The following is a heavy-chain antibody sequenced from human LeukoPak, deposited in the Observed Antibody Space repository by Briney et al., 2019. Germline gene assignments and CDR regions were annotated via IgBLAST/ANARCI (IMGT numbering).Heavy chain of an antibody. J-gene: IGHJ4*02. CDR2: GDYSGGT. V-gene: IGHV4-39*07. D-gene: IGHD3-10*01. CDR1: GDSFRSVKDY. Sequence: SETLSLTCSVSGDSFRSVKDYWAWIRQPPGKGLEWIASGDYSGGTYYNPSLESRVTISADMSKNQFFLKLRSVIAADTAVYYCARVLDYYGSGTYSFDHWGQGTLVTVSS. CDR3: ARVLDYYGSGTYSFDH.